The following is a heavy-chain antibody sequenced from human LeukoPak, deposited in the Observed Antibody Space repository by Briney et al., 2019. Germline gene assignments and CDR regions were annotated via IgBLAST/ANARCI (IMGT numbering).Heavy chain of an antibody. J-gene: IGHJ5*02. CDR2: FDPEVGDK. D-gene: IGHD7-27*01. Sequence: ASVKVSCKISGHALSDLSIHWVRQAPGRGPEWMGGFDPEVGDKMHAQKFQGRVTMTTDTSTSTAYMELRSLRSDDTAVYYCARDKSSPNWGNWFDPWGQGTLVTVSS. CDR1: GHALSDLS. V-gene: IGHV1-24*01. CDR3: ARDKSSPNWGNWFDP.